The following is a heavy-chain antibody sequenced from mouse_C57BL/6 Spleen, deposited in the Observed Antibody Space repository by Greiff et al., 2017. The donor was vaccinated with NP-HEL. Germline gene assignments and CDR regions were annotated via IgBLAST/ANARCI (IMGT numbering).Heavy chain of an antibody. V-gene: IGHV1-54*01. Sequence: VKLQEPGAELVRPGTSVKVSCKASGYAFTNYLIEWVKQRPGQGLEWIGVINPGSGGTNYNEKFKGKATLTADKSSSAAYMQLSSLRSEDAAVYFCARGDYYGSRAYWGQGTLVTVSA. CDR1: GYAFTNYL. CDR2: INPGSGGT. J-gene: IGHJ3*01. D-gene: IGHD1-1*01. CDR3: ARGDYYGSRAY.